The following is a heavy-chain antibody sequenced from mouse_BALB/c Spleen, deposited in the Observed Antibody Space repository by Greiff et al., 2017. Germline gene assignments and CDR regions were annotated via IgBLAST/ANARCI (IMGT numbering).Heavy chain of an antibody. CDR3: ARKGSSYRDWYFDV. V-gene: IGHV1-4*01. CDR1: GYTFTSYT. D-gene: IGHD1-1*01. CDR2: INPSSGYT. Sequence: QVQLKESGAELARPGASVKMSCKASGYTFTSYTMHWVKQRPGQGLEWIGYINPSSGYTNYNQKFKDKATLTADKSSSTAYMQLSSLTSEDSAVYYCARKGSSYRDWYFDVWGAGTTVTVSS. J-gene: IGHJ1*01.